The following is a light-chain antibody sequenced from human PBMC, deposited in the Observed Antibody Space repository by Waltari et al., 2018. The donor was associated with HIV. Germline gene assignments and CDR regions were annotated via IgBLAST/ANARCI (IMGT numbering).Light chain of an antibody. CDR1: SANLGAGYG. V-gene: IGLV1-40*01. CDR3: QSYDTSLSAVV. Sequence: QSVETQPPSVYGAPGPGVTISCSGSSANLGAGYGVHCYQQLPRTVPKVIIYDNNKQPSGVPDLFSGSKSATSASLAITGLQAEDEAEYYCQSYDTSLSAVVFGGGTTLTVL. J-gene: IGLJ3*02. CDR2: DNN.